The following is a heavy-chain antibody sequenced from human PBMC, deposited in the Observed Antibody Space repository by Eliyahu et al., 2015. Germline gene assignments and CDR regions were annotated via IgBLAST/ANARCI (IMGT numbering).Heavy chain of an antibody. D-gene: IGHD6-19*01. V-gene: IGHV3-23*04. CDR1: GLALKAYA. CDR2: IDRAGSK. Sequence: VQLAESGGDLVQPGGXLXLSCAGSGLALKAYAMSWVRQAPGKGVEWVSSIDRAGSKYYVDSVKGRFTISRDNSKNTLYLQMNSLRVEDTAAYYCAKCAVYTNGWCNCFDPWGQGTLVTVSS. CDR3: AKCAVYTNGWCNCFDP. J-gene: IGHJ5*02.